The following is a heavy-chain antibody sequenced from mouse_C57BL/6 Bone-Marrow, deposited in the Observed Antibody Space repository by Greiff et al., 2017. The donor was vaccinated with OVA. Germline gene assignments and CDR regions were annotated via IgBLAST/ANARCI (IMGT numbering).Heavy chain of an antibody. D-gene: IGHD1-1*01. CDR2: INPNNGGT. J-gene: IGHJ4*01. V-gene: IGHV1-26*01. CDR3: ARPLITTVVPVRGAMDY. CDR1: GYTFTDYY. Sequence: EVQLQQSGPELVKPGASVKISCKASGYTFTDYYMNWVKQSHGKSLEWIGDINPNNGGTSYNQKFKGKATLTVDKSSSTAYMELRSLTSEDSAVYYCARPLITTVVPVRGAMDYWGQGTSVTVSS.